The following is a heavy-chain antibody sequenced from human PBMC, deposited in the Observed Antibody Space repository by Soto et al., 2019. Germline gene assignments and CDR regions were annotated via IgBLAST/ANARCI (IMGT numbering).Heavy chain of an antibody. CDR3: ARDRYSSGWYDLDY. CDR2: IWYDGSNK. Sequence: QVQLVESGGGVVQPGRSLRLSCAASGFTFSSYGMHWVRQAPGKGLGWVAVIWYDGSNKYYADSVKGRLTISRDNSKNTLYLQMNSLRVEDTAVYYCARDRYSSGWYDLDYWGQGTLVTVSS. V-gene: IGHV3-33*01. CDR1: GFTFSSYG. D-gene: IGHD6-19*01. J-gene: IGHJ4*02.